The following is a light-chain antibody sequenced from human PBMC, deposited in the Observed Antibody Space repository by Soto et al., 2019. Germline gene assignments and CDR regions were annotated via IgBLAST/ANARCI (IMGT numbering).Light chain of an antibody. CDR2: AAS. V-gene: IGKV1-39*01. CDR1: QIISTY. Sequence: DIQMTQSPSSLSASVGDSVTITCRASQIISTYLNWYQKKPEKAPRLLIYAASGLQSGVPSRLRGSVSGTDFTLTITSLEPEEWATYYGQQRYSTPPTFGQGTKVDIK. CDR3: QQRYSTPPT. J-gene: IGKJ1*01.